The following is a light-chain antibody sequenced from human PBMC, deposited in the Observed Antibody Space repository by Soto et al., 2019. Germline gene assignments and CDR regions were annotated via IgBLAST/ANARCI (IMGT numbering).Light chain of an antibody. CDR1: RSISDW. Sequence: DIQMTQSPSSLSPSVGDRVTITCRASRSISDWLAWYQQKPGKAPELLIFDASNLKSGVSSRFSGSGSGTEFTLTISRLQPDDVENYYCQQYNSYSPSLTFGGGTKVDIK. V-gene: IGKV1-5*01. J-gene: IGKJ4*01. CDR3: QQYNSYSPSLT. CDR2: DAS.